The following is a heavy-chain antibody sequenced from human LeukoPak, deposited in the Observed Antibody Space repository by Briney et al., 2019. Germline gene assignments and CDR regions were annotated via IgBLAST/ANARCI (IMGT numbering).Heavy chain of an antibody. CDR1: GFTFSNYW. J-gene: IGHJ4*02. CDR2: ITSDGSST. D-gene: IGHD1-7*01. V-gene: IGHV3-74*01. Sequence: GGSLRLSCAASGFTFSNYWMHWVRHAPGKGLMWVSRITSDGSSTNDADSVKGRFTISRNNAKNTVYLQMNSLKVEDTAVYYCARDLGTGTPFDYWGQGTLVTVSS. CDR3: ARDLGTGTPFDY.